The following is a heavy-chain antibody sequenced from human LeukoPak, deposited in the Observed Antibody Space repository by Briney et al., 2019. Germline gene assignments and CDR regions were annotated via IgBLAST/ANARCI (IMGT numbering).Heavy chain of an antibody. D-gene: IGHD4-11*01. CDR2: IRYDGSHK. CDR3: TRVEETATTAAIIRKYSYHYYYMDV. CDR1: GFTFISYG. V-gene: IGHV3-30*02. Sequence: SGGSLRLSCAASGFTFISYGMHWVRQAPGKGLEWVTFIRYDGSHKYYVDSVKGRFTISRDNSKNTLYLQMNSLRAEDTAVYYCTRVEETATTAAIIRKYSYHYYYMDVWGKGNTVTVSS. J-gene: IGHJ6*03.